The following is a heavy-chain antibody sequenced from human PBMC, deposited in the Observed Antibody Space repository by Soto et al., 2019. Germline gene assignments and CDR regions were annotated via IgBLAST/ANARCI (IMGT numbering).Heavy chain of an antibody. V-gene: IGHV4-39*07. CDR1: GGSSSSSSYY. CDR2: IYYSGNT. Sequence: SLTCTVSGGSSSSSSYYWGWIRQPPGKGLEWIGTIYYSGNTYYNPSLKSRVTISVDTSKNQFSLKLSSLRSEDTAVYYCASHYDILSGPVFAYWGQGTLVPVSS. D-gene: IGHD3-9*01. J-gene: IGHJ4*02. CDR3: ASHYDILSGPVFAY.